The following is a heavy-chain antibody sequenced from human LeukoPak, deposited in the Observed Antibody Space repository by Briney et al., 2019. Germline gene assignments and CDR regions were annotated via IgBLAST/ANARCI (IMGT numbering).Heavy chain of an antibody. V-gene: IGHV3-23*01. J-gene: IGHJ5*02. CDR1: GFIFSNHA. D-gene: IGHD3-22*01. CDR3: AKGSSGYFADL. Sequence: GGFLRLSCAASGFIFSNHAMSWVRQAPGKGLEWVSGISGSGDSTNYADSVKGRFTISRDNSKDTLYLQMNTLRAEDTAMYYCAKGSSGYFADLWGQGTLVTVSS. CDR2: ISGSGDST.